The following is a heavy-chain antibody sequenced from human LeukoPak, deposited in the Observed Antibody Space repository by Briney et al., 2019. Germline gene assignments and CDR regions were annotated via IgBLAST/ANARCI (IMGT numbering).Heavy chain of an antibody. Sequence: PGGTLRLSCAASGFTFSSYGMHWVRQAPGKGLEWVAFIRYDGSNKYYADSVKGRFTISRDNSKNTLYLQMNSLRAEDTAVYYCAKGGYYYGSGTDFDYWGQGTLVTVSS. CDR3: AKGGYYYGSGTDFDY. V-gene: IGHV3-30*02. J-gene: IGHJ4*02. CDR2: IRYDGSNK. CDR1: GFTFSSYG. D-gene: IGHD3-10*01.